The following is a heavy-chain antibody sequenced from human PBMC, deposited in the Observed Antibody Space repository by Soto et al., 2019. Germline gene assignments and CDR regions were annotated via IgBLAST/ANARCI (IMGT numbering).Heavy chain of an antibody. V-gene: IGHV3-74*01. CDR3: ARVALGGQCSSTSCNYGMDV. CDR2: ISSDGSST. D-gene: IGHD2-2*01. Sequence: PGGSLRLSCAASGFTLSNYWMDRVRQGPGKGLVWVSRISSDGSSTNYADSVKGRFTISRDNAKNTLYLQMNSLRAEDTAVYYCARVALGGQCSSTSCNYGMDVWGQGTTVTVSS. J-gene: IGHJ6*02. CDR1: GFTLSNYW.